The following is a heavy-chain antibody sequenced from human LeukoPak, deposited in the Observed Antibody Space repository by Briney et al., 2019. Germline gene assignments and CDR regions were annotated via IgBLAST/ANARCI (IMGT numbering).Heavy chain of an antibody. CDR2: INHSGST. J-gene: IGHJ6*03. V-gene: IGHV4-34*01. CDR1: GGSFSGYY. CDR3: AGSITTAAYYYYYMDV. Sequence: SETLSLTCAVYGGSFSGYYWSWIRQPPGKGLEWIGEINHSGSTNYNPSLTSRVTISVDTSKNQFSLKLSSVTAADTAVYYCAGSITTAAYYYYYMDVWGKGTTVTVSS. D-gene: IGHD3-22*01.